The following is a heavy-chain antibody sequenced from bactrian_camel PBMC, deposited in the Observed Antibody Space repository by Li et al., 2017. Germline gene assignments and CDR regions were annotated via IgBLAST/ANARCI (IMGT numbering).Heavy chain of an antibody. D-gene: IGHD6*01. Sequence: QLVESGGGSVQTGGSLRLSCGISGYIYSSHCMAWFRQTPENVREGVASIYTVGGNTAYADSVKGRFIISRDNAKKTVYLQLNSLKTEDTAMYYCTREDPGAGRADWGQGTQVTVS. V-gene: IGHV3S6*01. CDR3: TREDPGAGRAD. CDR2: IYTVGGNT. CDR1: GYIYSSHC. J-gene: IGHJ4*01.